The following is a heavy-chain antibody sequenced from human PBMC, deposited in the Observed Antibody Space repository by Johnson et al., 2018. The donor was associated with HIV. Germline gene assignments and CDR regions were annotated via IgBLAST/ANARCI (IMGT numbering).Heavy chain of an antibody. V-gene: IGHV3-7*01. J-gene: IGHJ3*02. CDR2: IRQEGSEK. Sequence: MLLVESGGGLVQPGGSLRLSCAGSGFTFTSYALNWVRQAPGKGLEWVASIRQEGSEKYYVDSVKGRFTISRDNAKNSLYLQMNSLRAEDTAVYYCARVSNHAFDIWGQGTMVTVSS. CDR3: ARVSNHAFDI. CDR1: GFTFTSYA.